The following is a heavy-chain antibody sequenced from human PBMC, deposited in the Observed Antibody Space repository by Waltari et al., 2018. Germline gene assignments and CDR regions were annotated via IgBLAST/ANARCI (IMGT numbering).Heavy chain of an antibody. CDR1: GFTFSPYW. Sequence: EVQLAESGGGLVQPGESLRLSCAASGFTFSPYWRHWVRQGPGKGLVWVSLSKTEGSTINYADSVKGRFTSSRDNAKNTLYLQMNSLRAEDTAVYYCTREDYGGKDYWGQGTLVTVSS. J-gene: IGHJ4*02. V-gene: IGHV3-74*01. CDR2: SKTEGSTI. D-gene: IGHD4-17*01. CDR3: TREDYGGKDY.